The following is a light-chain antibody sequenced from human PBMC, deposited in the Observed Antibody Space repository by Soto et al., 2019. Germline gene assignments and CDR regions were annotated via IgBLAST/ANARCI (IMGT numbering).Light chain of an antibody. J-gene: IGLJ2*01. CDR2: GNT. CDR3: QSYDSNLSVV. V-gene: IGLV1-40*01. Sequence: QSALTQPPSMSGAPGQRVTISCTGSNSNIGAGYDVHWYQQLPGTAPKLLIYGNTNRPSRVPDRFSGSKSGTSASLAIIGLQAEDEADYYCQSYDSNLSVVFGGGTKLTVL. CDR1: NSNIGAGYD.